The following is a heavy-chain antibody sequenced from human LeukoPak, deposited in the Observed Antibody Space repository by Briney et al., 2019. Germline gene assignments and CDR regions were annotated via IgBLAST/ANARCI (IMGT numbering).Heavy chain of an antibody. V-gene: IGHV3-30*18. J-gene: IGHJ4*02. CDR1: GFTFSSYG. CDR3: AKLSGSYTGPFDY. Sequence: GRSLRLSCAASGFTFSSYGMHWVRQAPGKGPEWVAVISYDRSNKYYADSVKGRFTISRDNSKNTLYLQMNSLRAEDTAVYYCAKLSGSYTGPFDYWGQGTLVTVSS. CDR2: ISYDRSNK. D-gene: IGHD1-26*01.